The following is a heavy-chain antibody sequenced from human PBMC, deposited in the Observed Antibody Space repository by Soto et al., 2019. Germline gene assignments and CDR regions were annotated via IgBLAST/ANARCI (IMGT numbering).Heavy chain of an antibody. D-gene: IGHD5-12*01. Sequence: LRLSCATSGFTFANYGMGWVRQAPGKGLEWVSALSASGANTYYADSGRGRFTISRDNSKNTLYLQMNSLRAEDTAVYYCAKEGGSMQPFDYWGQGTLVTVSS. CDR1: GFTFANYG. CDR2: LSASGANT. V-gene: IGHV3-23*01. J-gene: IGHJ4*02. CDR3: AKEGGSMQPFDY.